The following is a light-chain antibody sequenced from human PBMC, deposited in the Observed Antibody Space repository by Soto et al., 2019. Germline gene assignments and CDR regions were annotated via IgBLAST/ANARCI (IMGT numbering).Light chain of an antibody. V-gene: IGKV1-5*03. J-gene: IGKJ3*01. Sequence: DIQMTQSPSTLSASVGDRVTITCRASQSISSWLAWYQQKPGKAPKLLIYKASSLESGVPSRFSGSGSGTEFTLTISSLQTDDFATYYCQQYNSYSGFTFGHGTKVDIK. CDR1: QSISSW. CDR2: KAS. CDR3: QQYNSYSGFT.